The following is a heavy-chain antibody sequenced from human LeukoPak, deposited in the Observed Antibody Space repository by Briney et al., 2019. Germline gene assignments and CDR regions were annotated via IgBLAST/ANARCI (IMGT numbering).Heavy chain of an antibody. CDR3: AKDPYGSGSSRPYYFDY. D-gene: IGHD3-10*01. J-gene: IGHJ4*02. CDR1: GFTFSSYG. V-gene: IGHV3-30*18. Sequence: GGSLRLPCAASGFTFSSYGMHWVRQAPGKGLEWVAVISYDGSNKYYADSVKGRFTISRDSSKNTLYLQMNSLRAEDTAVYYCAKDPYGSGSSRPYYFDYWGQGTLVTVSS. CDR2: ISYDGSNK.